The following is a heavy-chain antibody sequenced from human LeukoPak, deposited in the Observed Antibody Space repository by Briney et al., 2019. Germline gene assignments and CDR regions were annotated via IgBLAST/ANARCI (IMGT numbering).Heavy chain of an antibody. Sequence: GGSLRLSCAASGFTVSSNYISWVRQAPGKGLAWVSVIYSDDTTYYADSVKGRFTISRDNSKNTLHLQMNSLRAEDMAVYYCALSRYSSSSVWDFWGQGTLVTVSS. J-gene: IGHJ4*02. D-gene: IGHD6-6*01. CDR3: ALSRYSSSSVWDF. V-gene: IGHV3-66*01. CDR2: IYSDDTT. CDR1: GFTVSSNY.